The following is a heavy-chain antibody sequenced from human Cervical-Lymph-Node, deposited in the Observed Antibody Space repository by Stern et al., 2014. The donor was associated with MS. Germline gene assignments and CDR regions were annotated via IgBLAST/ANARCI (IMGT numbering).Heavy chain of an antibody. CDR1: GYSFTGYY. CDR2: INPKYGDT. D-gene: IGHD1-26*01. CDR3: ARGGPSYHVNWFDF. J-gene: IGHJ5*01. V-gene: IGHV1-2*06. Sequence: QVQLVQSGAEVKKPGTSVKVSCQSSGYSFTGYYIHWLRQAPGQGLEWMGRINPKYGDTVFFQKFRDRGPMAGDVSISTSYMDLSSLRSDDTAFYYCARGGPSYHVNWFDFWGQGTLVTVSS.